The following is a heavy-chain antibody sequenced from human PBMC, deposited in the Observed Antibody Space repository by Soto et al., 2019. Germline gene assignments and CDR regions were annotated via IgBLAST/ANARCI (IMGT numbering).Heavy chain of an antibody. Sequence: ASVKVSCKASGYTFTTYNINWVRQATGQGLEWMGWMNPNSGNTGYAQKFQDRITLTRDTSITTAYMELSSLRSDDTAVYYCARSEIYYDSSGYYDDFDYWGQGTLVTVSS. CDR2: MNPNSGNT. V-gene: IGHV1-8*01. D-gene: IGHD3-22*01. CDR1: GYTFTTYN. CDR3: ARSEIYYDSSGYYDDFDY. J-gene: IGHJ4*02.